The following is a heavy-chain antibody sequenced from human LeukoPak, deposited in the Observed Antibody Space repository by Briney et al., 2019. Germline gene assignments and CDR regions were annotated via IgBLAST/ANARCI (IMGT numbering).Heavy chain of an antibody. V-gene: IGHV3-74*01. Sequence: GGSLRLSCAASGFTFSNYWMHWVRQAPGKGRVWVSRINSDGNSANYADSVKGRFTISRDNAKNTLYLQMNSLRAEDTAVYYCTTGVYGMDVWGQGTTVTVSS. J-gene: IGHJ6*02. CDR1: GFTFSNYW. CDR2: INSDGNSA. CDR3: TTGVYGMDV.